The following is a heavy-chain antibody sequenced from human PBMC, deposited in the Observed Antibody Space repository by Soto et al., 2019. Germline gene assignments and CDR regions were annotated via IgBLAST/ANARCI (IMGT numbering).Heavy chain of an antibody. CDR3: AKEGSSRGGAFDI. D-gene: IGHD6-13*01. CDR1: GFTFSSYA. CDR2: ISGSGGST. Sequence: EVQLLESGGGLVQPGGSLRLSCAASGFTFSSYAMSWVRQAPGKGLEWVSAISGSGGSTYYADSVKGRFTISRDNSKNTMYLQMNSVRADDTAVYYCAKEGSSRGGAFDIWGQGTMVTVSS. V-gene: IGHV3-23*01. J-gene: IGHJ3*02.